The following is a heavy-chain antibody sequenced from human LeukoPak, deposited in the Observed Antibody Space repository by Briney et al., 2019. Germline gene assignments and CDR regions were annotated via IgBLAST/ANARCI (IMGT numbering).Heavy chain of an antibody. Sequence: ASVKVSCKASGYTFTAYYMNWVRQAPGQGLEWMGWINPNSGDTNFARKFQGRVTLTRDTSVNTAYMEVSGLRSDDTAIYYCARDGGGYGYFDYWGQGTLVTVSS. J-gene: IGHJ4*02. CDR1: GYTFTAYY. D-gene: IGHD3-22*01. V-gene: IGHV1-2*02. CDR3: ARDGGGYGYFDY. CDR2: INPNSGDT.